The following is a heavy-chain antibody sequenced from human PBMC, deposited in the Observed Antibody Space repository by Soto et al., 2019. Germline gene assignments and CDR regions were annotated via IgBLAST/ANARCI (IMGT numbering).Heavy chain of an antibody. CDR2: ISGSGGTT. V-gene: IGHV3-23*01. CDR3: AKRHGHFWYFDL. Sequence: EVQVLESGGGLVQPGGSLRLSSAASGFTFTSYAMSWVRQAPGKGLEWVSTISGSGGTTYYADSVKGRFTISRDNSKNTRWLHMNGLRAEDTAIDCCAKRHGHFWYFDLWGRGTLVTVSS. J-gene: IGHJ2*01. CDR1: GFTFTSYA.